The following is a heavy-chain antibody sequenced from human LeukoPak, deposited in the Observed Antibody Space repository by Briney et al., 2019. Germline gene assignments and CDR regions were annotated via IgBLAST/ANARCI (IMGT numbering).Heavy chain of an antibody. V-gene: IGHV3-30*18. D-gene: IGHD5-18*01. CDR2: ISYDGSNK. J-gene: IGHJ6*02. CDR1: GFTFSSYG. CDR3: AKDRERTAMVTYYYGMDV. Sequence: GRPLRLSCAASGFTFSSYGMHWVRQAPGKGLEWVAVISYDGSNKYYADSVKGRFTISRDNSKNTLYLQMNSLRAEDTAVYYCAKDRERTAMVTYYYGMDVWGQGTTVTVSS.